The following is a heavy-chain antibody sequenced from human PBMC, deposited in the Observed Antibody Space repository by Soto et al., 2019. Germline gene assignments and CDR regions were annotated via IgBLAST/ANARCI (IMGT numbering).Heavy chain of an antibody. J-gene: IGHJ6*02. CDR1: GYTFTSYG. Sequence: ASVKVSCKASGYTFTSYGISRVRQAPGQGLEWMGWISAYNGNTNYAQKLQGRVTMTTDTSTSTAYMELRRLRTDDTAVYYCARDGGGMAAAGTGYFYGMDVWGQGTTVTVSS. CDR3: ARDGGGMAAAGTGYFYGMDV. V-gene: IGHV1-18*04. D-gene: IGHD6-13*01. CDR2: ISAYNGNT.